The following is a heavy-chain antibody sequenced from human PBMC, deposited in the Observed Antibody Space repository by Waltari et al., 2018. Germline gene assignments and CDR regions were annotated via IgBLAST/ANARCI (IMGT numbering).Heavy chain of an antibody. D-gene: IGHD3-10*02. J-gene: IGHJ3*01. Sequence: QLHLQESGPGLVKPSETLSLTCSVSGGSIPSSRHYWGWIRQPPGKGLEWTGTISYSGATYYNPSLRSRVTISLDTSKNQFSLKLNSVTAADTAVYYCATYVGASVGTAAFDVWGQGTMVTASS. CDR3: ATYVGASVGTAAFDV. V-gene: IGHV4-39*01. CDR1: GGSIPSSRHY. CDR2: ISYSGAT.